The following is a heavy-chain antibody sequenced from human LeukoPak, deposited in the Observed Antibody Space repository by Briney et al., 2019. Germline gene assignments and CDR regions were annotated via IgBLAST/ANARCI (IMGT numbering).Heavy chain of an antibody. D-gene: IGHD4-17*01. V-gene: IGHV3-30-3*01. CDR3: ARATTTVTVALRY. CDR1: GFTFSSYA. Sequence: PGGSLRLSCAASGFTFSSYAMHWVRQAPGKGLEWVAVISYDGSNKYYADSVKGRFTISRDNAKNSLYLQMNSLRAEDTAVYYCARATTTVTVALRYWGQGTLVTVSS. J-gene: IGHJ4*02. CDR2: ISYDGSNK.